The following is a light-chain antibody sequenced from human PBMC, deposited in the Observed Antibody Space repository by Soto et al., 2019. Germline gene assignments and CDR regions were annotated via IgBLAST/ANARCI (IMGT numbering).Light chain of an antibody. CDR2: WAS. J-gene: IGKJ4*02. V-gene: IGKV4-1*01. CDR1: QSVLYSSNNKNY. CDR3: QQYYSTSPT. Sequence: DIVMTQSPDSLAGSLGERATINCKSSQSVLYSSNNKNYLAWYQQRPGQPPKLLIHWASTRQSGVPDRFSGSGSGTDFTLTISSLQAEDVAVYYCQQYYSTSPTFGGGTKVEIK.